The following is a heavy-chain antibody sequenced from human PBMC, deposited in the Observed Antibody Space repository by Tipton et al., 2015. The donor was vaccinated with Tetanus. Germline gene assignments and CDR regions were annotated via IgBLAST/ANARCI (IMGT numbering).Heavy chain of an antibody. CDR1: GYSFNIYW. CDR2: ISPGDSEA. V-gene: IGHV5-51*01. CDR3: ARLPKHYSASGST. Sequence: QLVQSGAEVKKPGESLKISCEGSGYSFNIYWIAWVRQMPGKGLEWMGIISPGDSEATYNPSFQGQVTISADKSISTAYLQWTSLKPSDTAIYFCARLPKHYSASGSTWGQGTLVTVSS. J-gene: IGHJ5*02. D-gene: IGHD3-10*01.